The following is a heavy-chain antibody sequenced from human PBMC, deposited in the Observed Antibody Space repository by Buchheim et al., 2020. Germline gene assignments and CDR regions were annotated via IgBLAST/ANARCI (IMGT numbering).Heavy chain of an antibody. CDR3: AKEGIAVAGMDY. Sequence: EVQLVESGGGLVQPGGSLRLSCAASGFTFSSYWMHWFRQAQGKGLVWFSRINSDGSSTSSADSVKGRFTISRDNAKNTLYLQMNSLRAEDTAVYYCAKEGIAVAGMDYWGQGTL. V-gene: IGHV3-74*01. CDR1: GFTFSSYW. D-gene: IGHD6-19*01. J-gene: IGHJ4*02. CDR2: INSDGSST.